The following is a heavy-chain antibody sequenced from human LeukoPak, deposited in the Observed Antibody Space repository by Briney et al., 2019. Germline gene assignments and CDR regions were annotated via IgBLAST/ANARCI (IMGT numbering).Heavy chain of an antibody. D-gene: IGHD3-3*01. Sequence: SVKVSCKAPGYTFTVYYMHWVRHAPGQGLEWMGWIHPNSGGTNYAQKFQGRVTMTRDTSISTAYMELSRLRSDDTAVYYCARDITIFGVVTILGYYYYGMDVWGQGTTVTVSS. CDR3: ARDITIFGVVTILGYYYYGMDV. J-gene: IGHJ6*02. CDR2: IHPNSGGT. CDR1: GYTFTVYY. V-gene: IGHV1-2*02.